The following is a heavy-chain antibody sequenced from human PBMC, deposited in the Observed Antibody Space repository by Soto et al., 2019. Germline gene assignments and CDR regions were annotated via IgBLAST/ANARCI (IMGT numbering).Heavy chain of an antibody. V-gene: IGHV4-34*01. D-gene: IGHD3-22*01. CDR2: INHSGST. Sequence: SETLSLTCAVYGGSFSGYYWSWIRQPPGKGLEWIGEINHSGSTNYNPSLKSRVTISVDTSKNQFSLKLSSVTAADTAVYYCASPYYYDSSGYYVEYWGQGTLVTVSS. J-gene: IGHJ4*02. CDR1: GGSFSGYY. CDR3: ASPYYYDSSGYYVEY.